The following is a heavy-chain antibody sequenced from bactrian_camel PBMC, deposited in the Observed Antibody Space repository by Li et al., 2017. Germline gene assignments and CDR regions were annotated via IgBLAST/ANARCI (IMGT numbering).Heavy chain of an antibody. D-gene: IGHD3*01. V-gene: IGHV3S1*01. J-gene: IGHJ6*01. CDR3: AATGYCVGTMRPEDYGY. Sequence: HVQLVESGGGSVQAGGSLRLSCVGSAYTYGSYCWAWFRQAPGKEREGVAAISTGSTSTYYADSVKGRFTISKDDSRSTLSLMMNNLKPEDTAMYDCAATGYCVGTMRPEDYGYWGQGTQVTVS. CDR2: ISTGSTST. CDR1: AYTYGSYC.